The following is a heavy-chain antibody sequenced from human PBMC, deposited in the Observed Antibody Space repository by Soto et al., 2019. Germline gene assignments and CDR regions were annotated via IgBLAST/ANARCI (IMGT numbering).Heavy chain of an antibody. CDR1: GYTFTSYG. Sequence: QVQLVQSGAEVKKPGASVKVSCKASGYTFTSYGISWVRQAPGQGLEWMGWISANNGNTKYAQNFQGRVTMTTDTSTSTAHTEPRSLRSADTALEYCARTHPPRLFDPWVQGTLITVSP. V-gene: IGHV1-18*01. J-gene: IGHJ5*02. CDR2: ISANNGNT. CDR3: ARTHPPRLFDP.